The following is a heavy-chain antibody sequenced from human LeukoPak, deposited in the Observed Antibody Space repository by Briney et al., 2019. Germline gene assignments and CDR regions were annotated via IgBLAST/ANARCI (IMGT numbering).Heavy chain of an antibody. CDR3: AKDALVVVSRYYFDY. V-gene: IGHV3-43*01. D-gene: IGHD2-15*01. Sequence: GGSLRLSCAASGFTFDDYTMHWVRQAPGKGLEWVSLISWDGGSTYYADSVKGRFTISRDNSKNSLYLQMNSLRTEDTALYYCAKDALVVVSRYYFDYWGQGTLVTVSS. J-gene: IGHJ4*02. CDR1: GFTFDDYT. CDR2: ISWDGGST.